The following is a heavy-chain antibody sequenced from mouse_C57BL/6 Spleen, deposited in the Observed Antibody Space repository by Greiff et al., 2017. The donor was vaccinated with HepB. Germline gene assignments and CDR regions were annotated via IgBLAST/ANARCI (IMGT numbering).Heavy chain of an antibody. CDR2: IDPSDSET. CDR1: GYTFTSYW. Sequence: VKLQQPGAELVRPGSSVKLSCKASGYTFTSYWMPWVKQRPIQGLEWIGNIDPSDSETHYNQKFKDKATLTVDKSSSTAYMQLSSLTSEDSAVYYSARRDYGSSGAMDYWGQGTSVTVSS. J-gene: IGHJ4*01. D-gene: IGHD1-1*01. CDR3: ARRDYGSSGAMDY. V-gene: IGHV1-52*01.